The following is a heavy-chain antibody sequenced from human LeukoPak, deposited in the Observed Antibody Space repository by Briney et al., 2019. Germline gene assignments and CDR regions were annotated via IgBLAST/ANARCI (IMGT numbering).Heavy chain of an antibody. CDR2: INPNSGGT. V-gene: IGHV1-2*02. Sequence: ASVKVSCKASGYTFTSYDINWVRQATGQGLEWMGWINPNSGGTNYAQKFQGRVTMTRDTSISTAYMELSRLRSDDTAVYYCARDRGYCSSTSCYPRRNWFDPWGQGTLVTVSS. CDR1: GYTFTSYD. D-gene: IGHD2-2*01. CDR3: ARDRGYCSSTSCYPRRNWFDP. J-gene: IGHJ5*02.